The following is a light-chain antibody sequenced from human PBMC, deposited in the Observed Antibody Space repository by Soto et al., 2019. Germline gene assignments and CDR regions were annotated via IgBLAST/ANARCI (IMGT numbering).Light chain of an antibody. V-gene: IGLV2-14*01. CDR2: EVS. J-gene: IGLJ3*02. CDR3: SSYTSSSTLV. CDR1: STDVSGYNY. Sequence: QSALTQPASVSGSPGQSIAISCTGTSTDVSGYNYVSWYQQHPGKAPKLMIYEVSNRPSGVSNRFSGAKSGNTASLTISGLQAEDEAHYYCSSYTSSSTLVFGGGTKLTVL.